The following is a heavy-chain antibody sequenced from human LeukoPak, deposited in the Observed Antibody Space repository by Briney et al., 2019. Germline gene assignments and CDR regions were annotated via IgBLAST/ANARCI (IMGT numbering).Heavy chain of an antibody. CDR1: GFTFSSYA. CDR2: ISDDGSNK. J-gene: IGHJ4*02. V-gene: IGHV3-30*09. D-gene: IGHD6-13*01. CDR3: AKIDSSSWFSAFDY. Sequence: GRSLRLSCAASGFTFSSYAMHWVRQAPGKGLEWVAVISDDGSNKYYADSVKGRFAISRDNSKNTLYLQMNSLRTEDTAVYYCAKIDSSSWFSAFDYWGQGTLVTVSS.